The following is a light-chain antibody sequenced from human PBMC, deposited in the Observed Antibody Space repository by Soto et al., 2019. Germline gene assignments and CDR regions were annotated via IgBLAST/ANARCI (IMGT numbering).Light chain of an antibody. CDR3: QQYNTLSGT. CDR1: QTITTW. J-gene: IGKJ1*01. V-gene: IGKV1-5*01. Sequence: DIQMTQSPSTLSASVGDRVTITCRASQTITTWLAWYQQKPGKAPKLLIYDASTLESGVPSRFSGSGFGTEFSLTISSLQPGDFASYYCQQYNTLSGTFGQGTKVDIK. CDR2: DAS.